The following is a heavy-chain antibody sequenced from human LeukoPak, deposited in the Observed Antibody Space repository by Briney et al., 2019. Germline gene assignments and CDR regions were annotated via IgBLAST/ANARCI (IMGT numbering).Heavy chain of an antibody. CDR3: ASLYCSGGSCYQYFSYYYMDV. J-gene: IGHJ6*03. CDR1: GGSISSSSYY. D-gene: IGHD2-15*01. Sequence: SETLSLTCTVSGGSISSSSYYWGWIRQPPGKGLEWIGSIYYSGSTYYNPSLKSRVTISVDTSKNQFSLKLNSVTAADTAVYYCASLYCSGGSCYQYFSYYYMDVWGKGTTVTISS. V-gene: IGHV4-39*01. CDR2: IYYSGST.